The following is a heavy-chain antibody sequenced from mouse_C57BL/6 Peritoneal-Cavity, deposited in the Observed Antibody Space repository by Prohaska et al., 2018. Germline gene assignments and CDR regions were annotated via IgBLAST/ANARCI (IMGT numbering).Heavy chain of an antibody. Sequence: EVQLVESGGGLVKPGGSLTLSCAASGFTFSDSGMHWVRQAPEKGLEWVAYISSGSSTIYYADTVKGRFTISRDNAKNTLFLQMTSLRSEDTAMYYCARDPAWFAYWGQGTLVTVAA. J-gene: IGHJ3*01. V-gene: IGHV5-17*01. CDR3: ARDPAWFAY. CDR2: ISSGSSTI. CDR1: GFTFSDSG.